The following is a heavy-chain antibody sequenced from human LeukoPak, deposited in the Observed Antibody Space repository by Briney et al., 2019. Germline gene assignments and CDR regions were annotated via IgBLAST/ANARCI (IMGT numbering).Heavy chain of an antibody. J-gene: IGHJ5*02. Sequence: GGSLRLSCAASGFTFSSYSMNWVRQAPGKGLEWVSSISSSSSYMYYADSVKGRFTIFRDNAKNSLYLQMNSLRAEDTAVHYCARDGRQAAARGWFDPWGQGTLVTVSS. V-gene: IGHV3-21*01. CDR3: ARDGRQAAARGWFDP. D-gene: IGHD6-13*01. CDR2: ISSSSSYM. CDR1: GFTFSSYS.